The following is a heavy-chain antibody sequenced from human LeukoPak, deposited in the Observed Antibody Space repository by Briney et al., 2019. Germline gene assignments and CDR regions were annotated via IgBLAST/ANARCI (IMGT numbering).Heavy chain of an antibody. CDR2: INHSGST. Sequence: SETLSLTCTVSGGSISSYYWSWIRQPPGKGLEWIGEINHSGSTNYNPSLKSRVTISVDTSKNQFSLKLSSVTAADTAVYYCARGPYDYVWGSYRPSLYYFDYWGQGTLVTVSS. J-gene: IGHJ4*02. V-gene: IGHV4-34*01. CDR1: GGSISSYY. D-gene: IGHD3-16*02. CDR3: ARGPYDYVWGSYRPSLYYFDY.